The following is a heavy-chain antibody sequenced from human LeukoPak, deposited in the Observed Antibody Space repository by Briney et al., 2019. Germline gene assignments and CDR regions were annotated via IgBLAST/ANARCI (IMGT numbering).Heavy chain of an antibody. V-gene: IGHV4-34*01. CDR1: GGSFSGYY. Sequence: SETLSLTCAVYGGSFSGYYWSWIRQPPGKGLEWIGEINHSGSTNYNPSLKSRVTISVDTSKNQFSLKLSSVTAADTAVYYCARHRRDGYNLYYYYMDVWGKGTTVTISS. J-gene: IGHJ6*03. CDR3: ARHRRDGYNLYYYYMDV. CDR2: INHSGST. D-gene: IGHD5-24*01.